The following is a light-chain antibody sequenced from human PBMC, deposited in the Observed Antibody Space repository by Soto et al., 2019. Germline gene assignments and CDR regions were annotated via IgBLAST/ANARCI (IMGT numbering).Light chain of an antibody. CDR2: EAS. CDR3: QDYGSSEWT. V-gene: IGKV1-39*02. CDR1: QNINNY. J-gene: IGKJ1*01. Sequence: DIQMTQSPSSLSSSVGDRFTITCQASQNINNYLNWYQQKPGRAPKLLIYEASSLQSGVPSRFSGSGSGTEFTLTISRLAPEDFAVYYCQDYGSSEWTFGQGTKVDIK.